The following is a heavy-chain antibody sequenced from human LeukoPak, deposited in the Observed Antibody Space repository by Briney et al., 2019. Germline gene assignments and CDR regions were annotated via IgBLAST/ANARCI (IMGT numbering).Heavy chain of an antibody. CDR1: GYTFTSYG. D-gene: IGHD1-26*01. CDR2: ISAYNGNT. CDR3: ARGSYFEYFDL. J-gene: IGHJ2*01. V-gene: IGHV1-18*01. Sequence: ASVKVSCKASGYTFTSYGISWVRQAPGQGLEWMGWISAYNGNTNYAQKVQGRVTMTTDTSTSTAYMELSSLRSEDTAVYYCARGSYFEYFDLWGRGTLVTVSS.